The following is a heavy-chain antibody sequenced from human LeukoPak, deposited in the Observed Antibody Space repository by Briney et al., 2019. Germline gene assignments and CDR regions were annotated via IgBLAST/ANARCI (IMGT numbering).Heavy chain of an antibody. CDR1: GITLSNYG. CDR2: ISDSGGRT. CDR3: AKRGVIRVILVGFHKEAYYFDS. V-gene: IGHV3-23*01. D-gene: IGHD3-10*01. J-gene: IGHJ4*02. Sequence: GGSLRLSCAVSGITLSNYGMSWVRQAPGKGLEWVAGISDSGGRTNYADSVKGRFTISRDNPKNTLYLQMNSLRAEGTAVYFCAKRGVIRVILVGFHKEAYYFDSWGQGALVTVSS.